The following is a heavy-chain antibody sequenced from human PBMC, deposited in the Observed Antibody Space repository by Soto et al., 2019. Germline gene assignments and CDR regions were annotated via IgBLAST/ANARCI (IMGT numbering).Heavy chain of an antibody. CDR1: GFTFSSYS. CDR3: ARSFWDIVVVPAAYLDY. D-gene: IGHD2-2*01. Sequence: EVQLVESGGGLVKPGGSLRLSCAASGFTFSSYSMNWVRQAPGKGLEWVSSISSSSSYIYYADSVKGRFTISRDNDKNSLYLQMNSLRAEDTAVYYCARSFWDIVVVPAAYLDYWGQGTLVTVSS. V-gene: IGHV3-21*01. J-gene: IGHJ4*02. CDR2: ISSSSSYI.